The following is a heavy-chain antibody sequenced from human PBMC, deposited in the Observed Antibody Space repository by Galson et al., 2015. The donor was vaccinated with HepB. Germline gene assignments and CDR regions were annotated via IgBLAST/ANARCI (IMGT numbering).Heavy chain of an antibody. CDR3: TTDYLFGATTHDAFDI. J-gene: IGHJ3*02. D-gene: IGHD5-12*01. CDR2: IKSKTGGGTT. CDR1: GFTFSNAW. V-gene: IGHV3-15*01. Sequence: SLRLSCAASGFTFSNAWMSWVRQAPGKGLEWVGRIKSKTGGGTTDYTAPVKGRFTISREDSKNTLYLQMNSLKTEDTAVYYCTTDYLFGATTHDAFDIWGQGTLVTVSS.